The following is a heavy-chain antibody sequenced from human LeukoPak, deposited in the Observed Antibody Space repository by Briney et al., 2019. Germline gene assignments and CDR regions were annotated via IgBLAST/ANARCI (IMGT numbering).Heavy chain of an antibody. CDR3: ATGAIVYDY. CDR1: GSTLSKIS. J-gene: IGHJ4*02. CDR2: VGHEDGTT. Sequence: ASVRVSGKVSGSTLSKISVDWVRQAPGKGLEWMGSVGHEDGTTIHAQKFQGRFNMTVDTATDTGYMEMSSLMSEDTAIYYCATGAIVYDYWGQGTLVTVSS. V-gene: IGHV1-24*01. D-gene: IGHD3-9*01.